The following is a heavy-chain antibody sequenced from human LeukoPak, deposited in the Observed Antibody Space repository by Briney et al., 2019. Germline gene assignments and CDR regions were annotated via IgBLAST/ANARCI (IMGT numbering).Heavy chain of an antibody. CDR3: TREDVWGSYRYSS. J-gene: IGHJ5*02. Sequence: GRSLRLSCTASGFTFGDYSMCWVRQPPGKGLEWVGFIRHKGYGGTTEYAASVKGRFTISRDDSKSIAYLQMNSLKTEDTAVYYCTREDVWGSYRYSSWGQGTLVTVSP. CDR2: IRHKGYGGTT. CDR1: GFTFGDYS. V-gene: IGHV3-49*04. D-gene: IGHD3-16*02.